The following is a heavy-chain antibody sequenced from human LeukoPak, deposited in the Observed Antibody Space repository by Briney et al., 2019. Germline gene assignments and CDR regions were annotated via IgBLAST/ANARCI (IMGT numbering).Heavy chain of an antibody. CDR2: ISSSGNII. CDR3: ARRRYNWNAIDY. J-gene: IGHJ4*02. V-gene: IGHV3-11*01. D-gene: IGHD1-20*01. CDR1: GFTFSDYY. Sequence: GGSLRLSCAASGFTFSDYYMSWIRQAPGKGLEWVSYISSSGNIIYYADSVKGRFTISRDNAKNSLYLQMNSLRAEDTAVYYRARRRYNWNAIDYWGQGTLVTVSS.